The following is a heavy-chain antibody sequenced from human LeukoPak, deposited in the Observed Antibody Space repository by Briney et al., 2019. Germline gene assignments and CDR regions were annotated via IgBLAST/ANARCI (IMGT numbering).Heavy chain of an antibody. CDR2: MNPNSGNT. D-gene: IGHD4-11*01. CDR1: GYTFTSYD. Sequence: ASVKVSCKASGYTFTSYDINWVRQATGQGLEWMGWMNPNSGNTGYAQKFQGRVTITRNTSISTAYMELSSLRSEDTAVYYCARDPRTTKNAFDIWGQGTMVTVSS. V-gene: IGHV1-8*03. CDR3: ARDPRTTKNAFDI. J-gene: IGHJ3*02.